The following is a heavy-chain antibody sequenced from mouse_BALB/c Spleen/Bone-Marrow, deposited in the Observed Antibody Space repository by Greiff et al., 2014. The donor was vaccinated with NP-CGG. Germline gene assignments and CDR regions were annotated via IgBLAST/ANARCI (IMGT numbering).Heavy chain of an antibody. CDR2: ISSGVIYT. CDR3: TRHYDGYWFAY. J-gene: IGHJ3*01. Sequence: EVQLVESGGDLVKPGGSLKLSCAASGFTFSSYGMSWVRQTPDKRLDWVATISSGVIYTYYSDSVKGRFTISRDNAKNTLYLQMGSLKSEDTAMYYCTRHYDGYWFAYWAKGLWSLSLQ. V-gene: IGHV5-6*01. D-gene: IGHD2-3*01. CDR1: GFTFSSYG.